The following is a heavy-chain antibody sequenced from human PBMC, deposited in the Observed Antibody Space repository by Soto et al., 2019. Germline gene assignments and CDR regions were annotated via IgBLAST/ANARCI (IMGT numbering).Heavy chain of an antibody. D-gene: IGHD6-13*01. V-gene: IGHV6-1*01. CDR2: TYYRSKSYS. CDR1: GDSVSSNSAA. CDR3: ARDKSISWNGYYFHX. Sequence: SQTLSLTCAISGDSVSSNSAAWHWIRQSPSIGLECLGSTYYRSKSYSYYAVSVKSRIIIIPDTSKNQFSLQLNSVTPEDTAVFYCARDKSISWNGYYFHXWGQGAMVTVSX. J-gene: IGHJ4*02.